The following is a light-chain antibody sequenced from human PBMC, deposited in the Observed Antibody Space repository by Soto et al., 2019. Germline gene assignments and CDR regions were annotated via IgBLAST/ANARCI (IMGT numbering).Light chain of an antibody. V-gene: IGKV4-1*01. CDR3: QQYYSTRLT. CDR2: WAS. J-gene: IGKJ4*01. Sequence: DIVMTQSPDSLAVSLGERATINSKSSQSILYSSNNKNYLAWYQQKPRQPPKLLIYWASIRESGVPDRFSGSGSGTDFTLTISSLQAEDVAVYYCQQYYSTRLTFGGGTKVEIK. CDR1: QSILYSSNNKNY.